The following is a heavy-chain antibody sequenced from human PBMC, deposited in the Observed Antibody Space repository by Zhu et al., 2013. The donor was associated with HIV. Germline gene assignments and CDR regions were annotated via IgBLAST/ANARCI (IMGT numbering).Heavy chain of an antibody. J-gene: IGHJ6*03. D-gene: IGHD3-22*01. V-gene: IGHV1-24*01. CDR3: ARDSSYYYDSSGYPSYYYYMDV. CDR2: FDPEDGET. Sequence: QVQLVQSGAEVKKPGASVKVSCKVSGYTLTELSMHWVRQAPGKGLEWMGGFDPEDGETIYAQKFQGRVTMTEDTSTDTAYMELSSLRSEDTAVYYCARDSSYYYDSSGYPSYYYYMDVWGKGTTVTVSS. CDR1: GYTLTELS.